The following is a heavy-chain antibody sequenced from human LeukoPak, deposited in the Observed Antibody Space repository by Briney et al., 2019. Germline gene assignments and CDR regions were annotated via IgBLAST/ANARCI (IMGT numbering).Heavy chain of an antibody. CDR1: GGSINNDNYY. CDR3: ARLRDTGGYYFYYYFDS. CDR2: IYYSGNSGNT. D-gene: IGHD3-22*01. J-gene: IGHJ4*02. Sequence: SESLSLTCTVSGGSINNDNYYWGWIRQSPGKGLEWIGNIYYSGNSGNTYYNPSLKSRVTISVDTAKNQSSLNLSSVTAADTALYYCARLRDTGGYYFYYYFDSWGLGTLVSVSS. V-gene: IGHV4-39*01.